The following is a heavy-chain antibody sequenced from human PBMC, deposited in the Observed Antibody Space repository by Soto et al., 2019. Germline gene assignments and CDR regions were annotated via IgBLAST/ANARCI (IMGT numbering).Heavy chain of an antibody. CDR3: ARAYDSSGYYYEDDAFDI. Sequence: QLQLQESGPGLVKPSETLSLTCTVSGGSISSSSYYWGWIRQPPGKGLEWIGSIYYSGSTYYNPYLKSRVTISVDTSKNQFSLKLSSATAADTAVYYCARAYDSSGYYYEDDAFDIWGQGTMVTVSS. J-gene: IGHJ3*02. CDR1: GGSISSSSYY. CDR2: IYYSGST. V-gene: IGHV4-39*01. D-gene: IGHD3-22*01.